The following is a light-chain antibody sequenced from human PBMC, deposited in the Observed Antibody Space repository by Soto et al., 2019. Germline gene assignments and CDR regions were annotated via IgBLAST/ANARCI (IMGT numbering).Light chain of an antibody. V-gene: IGLV1-40*01. Sequence: QSVLTQPPSVSGAPGQRVTISCSGSSSNIGAGYDVNWYRQLPGTAPKLLIYGNSDRPSGVPDRFSGSKSGNTASLTVSGLLAEDEAEYYCYSYAGTNRVFGTGTKVTVL. CDR2: GNS. CDR1: SSNIGAGYD. CDR3: YSYAGTNRV. J-gene: IGLJ1*01.